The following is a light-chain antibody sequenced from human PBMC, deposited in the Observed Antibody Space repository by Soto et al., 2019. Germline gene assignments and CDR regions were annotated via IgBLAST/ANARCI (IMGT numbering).Light chain of an antibody. CDR1: QSVSSSY. J-gene: IGKJ1*01. V-gene: IGKV3-20*01. CDR3: QQYNNWPRT. Sequence: EIVLTQSPGTLSFSPGERSTLSCRPSQSVSSSYLAWYQQKPGQAPRLLIYGASSRATGIPDRFSGSGSGTDFTLTISSLQSEDFAVYYCQQYNNWPRTFGQGTKVDI. CDR2: GAS.